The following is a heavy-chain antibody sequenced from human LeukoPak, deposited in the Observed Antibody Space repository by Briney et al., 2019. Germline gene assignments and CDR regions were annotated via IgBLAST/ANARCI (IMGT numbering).Heavy chain of an antibody. CDR2: ISSGSGYI. CDR3: ARDSGSYYAFDY. D-gene: IGHD1-26*01. J-gene: IGHJ4*02. CDR1: GFTFSTYS. Sequence: GGSLRLSCAASGFTFSTYSMKWVRQAPGEGVEWVSSISSGSGYIYYADSVKGRFTISRDNAKNSLYLQMNSLRAEDTAVYYCARDSGSYYAFDYWGQGTLVTVSS. V-gene: IGHV3-21*01.